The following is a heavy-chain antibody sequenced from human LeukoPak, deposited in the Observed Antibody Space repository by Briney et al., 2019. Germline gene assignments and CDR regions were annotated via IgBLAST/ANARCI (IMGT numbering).Heavy chain of an antibody. Sequence: ASVKVSCKASGYTFTGYYMHWVRQAPGQGLEWMGWISAYNGNTNYAQKLQGRVTMTTDTSTSTAYMELRSLRSDDTAVYYCARAPSPSSIAAAGTWSTMGYWGQGTLVTVSS. J-gene: IGHJ4*02. CDR1: GYTFTGYY. CDR2: ISAYNGNT. V-gene: IGHV1-18*04. CDR3: ARAPSPSSIAAAGTWSTMGY. D-gene: IGHD6-13*01.